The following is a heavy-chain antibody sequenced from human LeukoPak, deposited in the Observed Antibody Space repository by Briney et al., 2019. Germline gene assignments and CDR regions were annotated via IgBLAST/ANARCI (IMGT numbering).Heavy chain of an antibody. CDR1: GFTFSSYS. V-gene: IGHV3-48*04. J-gene: IGHJ6*03. Sequence: GGSLRLSCAASGFTFSSYSMNWVRQAPGKGLEWVSYISSSSSTIYYADSVKGRFTISRDNAKISLYLQMNSLRAEDTAVYYCARDSAPYYYYMDVWGKGTTVTVSS. CDR2: ISSSSSTI. D-gene: IGHD1-26*01. CDR3: ARDSAPYYYYMDV.